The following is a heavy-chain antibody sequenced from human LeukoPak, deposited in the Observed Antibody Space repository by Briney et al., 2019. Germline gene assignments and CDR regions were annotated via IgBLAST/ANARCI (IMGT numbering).Heavy chain of an antibody. D-gene: IGHD3-3*01. CDR2: INHSGST. CDR3: TRGDANYDFWSGYYTSYYYKDV. CDR1: GGSFSGYY. Sequence: SETLSLTCAVYGGSFSGYYWSWIRQPPGKGLEWIGEINHSGSTNYNPSLKSRVTISVDTSKNQFSLKLSSVTAADTAVYYCTRGDANYDFWSGYYTSYYYKDVWGKGTTVTVSS. J-gene: IGHJ6*03. V-gene: IGHV4-34*01.